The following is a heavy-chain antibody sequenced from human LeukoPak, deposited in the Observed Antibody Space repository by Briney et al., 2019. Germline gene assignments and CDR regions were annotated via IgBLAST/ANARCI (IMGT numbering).Heavy chain of an antibody. CDR1: GFSIRGYW. Sequence: GGSLRLSCAASGFSIRGYWMHWVRQAPGKGLMWVSRIKSDGSWTNYADSVRGRFTISRDNAQNTLFLQMVGLRAEDMAIYYCVRDGDAYDFDLWGQGILVTVSS. CDR2: IKSDGSWT. J-gene: IGHJ4*02. V-gene: IGHV3-74*01. D-gene: IGHD5-12*01. CDR3: VRDGDAYDFDL.